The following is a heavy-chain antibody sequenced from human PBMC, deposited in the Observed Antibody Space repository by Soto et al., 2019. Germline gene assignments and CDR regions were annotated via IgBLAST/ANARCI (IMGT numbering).Heavy chain of an antibody. CDR1: GGTFSSYA. V-gene: IGHV1-69*13. J-gene: IGHJ6*02. D-gene: IGHD6-6*01. CDR3: AAKDSSSSVYYYGMDV. Sequence: SVKVSCKASGGTFSSYAISWVRQAPGQGLEWMGGIIPIFGTANYAQKFQGRVTITADESTSTAYMELSSLRSEDTAVYYCAAKDSSSSVYYYGMDVWGQGTTVTVSS. CDR2: IIPIFGTA.